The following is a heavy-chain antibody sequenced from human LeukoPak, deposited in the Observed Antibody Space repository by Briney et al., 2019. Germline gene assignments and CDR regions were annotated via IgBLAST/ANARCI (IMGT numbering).Heavy chain of an antibody. V-gene: IGHV1-46*01. CDR1: GYTFTSYY. CDR2: INPSGGST. D-gene: IGHD3-3*01. Sequence: RASVKVSCKASGYTFTSYYMHWVRQAPGQGLEWMGIINPSGGSTSYAQKFQGRVTMTRDTSTSTVYMELSSLRSEDTAVYYCAAHEAIFGVVEYYFDYWGQGTLVTVSS. J-gene: IGHJ4*02. CDR3: AAHEAIFGVVEYYFDY.